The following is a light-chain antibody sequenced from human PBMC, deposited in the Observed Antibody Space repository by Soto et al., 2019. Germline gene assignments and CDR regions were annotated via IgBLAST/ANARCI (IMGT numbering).Light chain of an antibody. CDR3: QQHNNWPLT. CDR1: QSVSSS. Sequence: EIVVAQSPATLSVSPGERATLSCRASQSVSSSLAWYQQKPGQAPRLLIYGVSTRATGLPARFRGSGSGTEFTLTISSLQSEDFAIYYCQQHNNWPLTFGGGTKVEIK. V-gene: IGKV3-15*01. J-gene: IGKJ4*01. CDR2: GVS.